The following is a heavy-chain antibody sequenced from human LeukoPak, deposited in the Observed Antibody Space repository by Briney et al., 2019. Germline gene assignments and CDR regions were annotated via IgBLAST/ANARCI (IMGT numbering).Heavy chain of an antibody. J-gene: IGHJ4*02. Sequence: ASVKVSCKASGYTFTSYGISWVRQAPGQGLEWMGWISAYNGNTNYAQKLQGRVTMTTDTSTSTAYMELRSLRSDDTAAYYCARLKYSSSWYSVSYFDYWGPGDLVTVSS. V-gene: IGHV1-18*01. CDR1: GYTFTSYG. D-gene: IGHD6-13*01. CDR2: ISAYNGNT. CDR3: ARLKYSSSWYSVSYFDY.